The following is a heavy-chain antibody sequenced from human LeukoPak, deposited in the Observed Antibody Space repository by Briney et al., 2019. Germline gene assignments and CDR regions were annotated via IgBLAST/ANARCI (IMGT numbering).Heavy chain of an antibody. Sequence: QTGGSLRLSCAASGGTFSKTWMSWIRQAPGKGLEWVANIKEDGSDKYYVDSVKGRFTVSRDNANNLLHLQMNSLGAEDTAVYFCASGGKLGASDIWGQGTMVTVSP. D-gene: IGHD3-16*01. V-gene: IGHV3-7*01. CDR2: IKEDGSDK. J-gene: IGHJ3*02. CDR3: ASGGKLGASDI. CDR1: GGTFSKTW.